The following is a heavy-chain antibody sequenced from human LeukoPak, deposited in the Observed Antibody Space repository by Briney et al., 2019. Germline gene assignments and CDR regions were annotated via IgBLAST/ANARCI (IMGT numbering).Heavy chain of an antibody. CDR1: GFTFDDYA. D-gene: IGHD3-9*01. Sequence: GGSLRLSCAASGFTFDDYAMHWVRQAPGKGLEWVSGISWNSGSIGYADSVKGRFTISRDNAKNSLYLQMNSLRAEDTALYYCAKASRLYDISTGYDYWGQGTLVTVSS. CDR3: AKASRLYDISTGYDY. J-gene: IGHJ4*02. V-gene: IGHV3-9*01. CDR2: ISWNSGSI.